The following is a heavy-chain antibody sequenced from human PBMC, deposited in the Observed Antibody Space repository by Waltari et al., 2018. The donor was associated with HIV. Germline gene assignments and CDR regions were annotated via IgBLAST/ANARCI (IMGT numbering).Heavy chain of an antibody. V-gene: IGHV1-2*02. Sequence: QVQLVQSGAEVKKPGASVKVSCKASGYTFTGYYMQWVRQAPGQGLEWMGGTNPNGGGTNYAQKFQVRVTRTRDTSISTAYMELSRLRSDDTAVYYCARGPVGAHYYYYGMDVWGQGTTVTVSS. J-gene: IGHJ6*02. D-gene: IGHD1-26*01. CDR3: ARGPVGAHYYYYGMDV. CDR2: TNPNGGGT. CDR1: GYTFTGYY.